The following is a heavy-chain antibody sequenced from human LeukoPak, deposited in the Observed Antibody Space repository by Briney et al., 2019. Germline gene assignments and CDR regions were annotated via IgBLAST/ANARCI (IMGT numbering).Heavy chain of an antibody. D-gene: IGHD3-22*01. CDR3: TTVRPGTSGYSY. J-gene: IGHJ4*02. CDR2: VRSKADGGTT. V-gene: IGHV3-15*01. Sequence: GGSLRLSCAASGFTFSSAWMTWVRQAPGKGLEWVGLVRSKADGGTTDYAAPAKGRFTISRDDSKNTVLLQMNSLKTEDTAVYYCTTVRPGTSGYSYWGQGTLVTVSS. CDR1: GFTFSSAW.